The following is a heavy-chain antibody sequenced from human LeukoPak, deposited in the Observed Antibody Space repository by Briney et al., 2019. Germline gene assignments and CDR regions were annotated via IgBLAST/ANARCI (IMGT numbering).Heavy chain of an antibody. CDR3: ARADQGPLDY. Sequence: KTGGSLRPSCAASGFTFSSYSMNWVRQAPGKGLEWVSSISSSSSYIYYADSVKGRFTISRDNAKNSLYLQMNSLRAEDTAVYYCARADQGPLDYWGQGTLVTVSS. V-gene: IGHV3-21*01. CDR2: ISSSSSYI. CDR1: GFTFSSYS. J-gene: IGHJ4*02. D-gene: IGHD2-2*01.